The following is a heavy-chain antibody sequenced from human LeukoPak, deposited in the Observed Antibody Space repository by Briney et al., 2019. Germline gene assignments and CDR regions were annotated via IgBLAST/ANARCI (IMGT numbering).Heavy chain of an antibody. J-gene: IGHJ4*02. CDR1: GFTFISYA. D-gene: IGHD6-19*01. V-gene: IGHV3-23*01. CDR2: ISGSGGST. Sequence: GGSLRLSCAASGFTFISYAMSWVRQAPGKGLEWVSTISGSGGSTSYADSVKGRFTISRDNSKNTLYLQVNSLRAEDTAVYYCAMAFIGSGWTLDYWGQGTLVTVSS. CDR3: AMAFIGSGWTLDY.